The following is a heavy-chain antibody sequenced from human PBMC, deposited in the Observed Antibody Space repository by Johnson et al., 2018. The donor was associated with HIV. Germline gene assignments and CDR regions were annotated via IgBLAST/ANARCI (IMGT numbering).Heavy chain of an antibody. CDR1: GFIFSDYY. CDR3: ARGTPGGGHTVDDAFDI. Sequence: QVQLVESGGDLVKPGGSLRLSCAASGFIFSDYYMTWIRQAPGKGLEWVAVISYDGSNKYYADSVKGRFHISRDNSKNTLYLQMNRLRAEDTAVYYCARGTPGGGHTVDDAFDIWGQGTMVTVSS. J-gene: IGHJ3*02. V-gene: IGHV3-30*19. D-gene: IGHD3-16*01. CDR2: ISYDGSNK.